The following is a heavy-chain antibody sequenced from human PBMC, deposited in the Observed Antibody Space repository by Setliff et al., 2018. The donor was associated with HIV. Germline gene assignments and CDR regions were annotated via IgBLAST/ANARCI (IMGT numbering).Heavy chain of an antibody. D-gene: IGHD3-3*02. Sequence: PSETLSLTCAVYGGSFSTYFWSWIRQPPGKGLEWIGDITHGGSTNYNPSLGSRVTLSIDTSKNQFSLKLNSVTAVDTAVYYCARGLATADSWGQGTLVTVS. CDR3: ARGLATADS. J-gene: IGHJ5*01. CDR2: ITHGGST. V-gene: IGHV4-34*01. CDR1: GGSFSTYF.